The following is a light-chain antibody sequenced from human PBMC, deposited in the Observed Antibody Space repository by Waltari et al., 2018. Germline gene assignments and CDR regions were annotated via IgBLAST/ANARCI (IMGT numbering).Light chain of an antibody. V-gene: IGKV1-39*01. Sequence: DIQMTQSPSSLSASVGDRVTITCRASQSISSYLNWYQQKPGKAPKLLIYAASSLQSGVPSRFSGSGSGTDFTLTISSLQPEDFATYYCQQSYLTTFGGGTKVEIK. CDR3: QQSYLTT. CDR1: QSISSY. J-gene: IGKJ4*01. CDR2: AAS.